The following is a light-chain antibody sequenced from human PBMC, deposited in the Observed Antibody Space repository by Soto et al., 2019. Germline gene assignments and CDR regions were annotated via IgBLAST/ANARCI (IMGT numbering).Light chain of an antibody. Sequence: EIVLTQSPGALSLSPGERATLSCRASQSVSSNYLAWYQQKPGQAPRPLIYGASSRATGIPGRFSGSRSGADFTLPISRLEPEDFAVYYCQQYGSSPGTFGQGTKVDIK. CDR3: QQYGSSPGT. V-gene: IGKV3-20*01. CDR2: GAS. CDR1: QSVSSNY. J-gene: IGKJ1*01.